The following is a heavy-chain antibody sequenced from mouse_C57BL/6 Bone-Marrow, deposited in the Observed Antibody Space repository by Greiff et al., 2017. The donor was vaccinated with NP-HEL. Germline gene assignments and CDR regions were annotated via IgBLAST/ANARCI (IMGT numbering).Heavy chain of an antibody. CDR2: INPYNGGT. CDR1: GYTFTDYY. D-gene: IGHD2-1*01. V-gene: IGHV1-19*01. J-gene: IGHJ2*01. CDR3: ERWDGNYFIFDY. Sequence: VQLQQSGPVLVKPGASVKMSCKASGYTFTDYYMNWVKQSHGKSLEWIGVINPYNGGTSYNQKFKGKATLTVDKSSSTAYMELNSLTSEDSAVYYCERWDGNYFIFDYWGQGTTLTVSS.